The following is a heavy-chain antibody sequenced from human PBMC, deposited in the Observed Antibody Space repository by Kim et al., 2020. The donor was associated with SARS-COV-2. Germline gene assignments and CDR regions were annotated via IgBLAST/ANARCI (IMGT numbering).Heavy chain of an antibody. D-gene: IGHD3-22*01. CDR1: GYSISSGYY. J-gene: IGHJ4*02. CDR3: ARDEYSGYESYYDSSGYWVY. Sequence: SETLSLTCTVSGYSISSGYYWGWIRQPPGKGLEWIGSIYHSGSTYYNPSLKSRVTISVDTSKNQFSLKLSSVTAADTAVYYCARDEYSGYESYYDSSGYWVYWGQGTLVTVSS. V-gene: IGHV4-38-2*02. CDR2: IYHSGST.